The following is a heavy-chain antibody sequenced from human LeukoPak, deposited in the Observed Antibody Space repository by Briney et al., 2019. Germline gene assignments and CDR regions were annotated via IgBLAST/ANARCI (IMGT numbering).Heavy chain of an antibody. J-gene: IGHJ5*02. CDR2: INPNSGGT. CDR3: ARDPNYYDSSGYSFDP. V-gene: IGHV1-2*02. Sequence: GASVKVSCKASGYTFTAYYMHWVRQAPGQGLEWMGWINPNSGGTNYAQKFQGRVTMTRDTSISTAYMELSRLRSDDTAVYYCARDPNYYDSSGYSFDPWGQGTLVTVSS. CDR1: GYTFTAYY. D-gene: IGHD3-22*01.